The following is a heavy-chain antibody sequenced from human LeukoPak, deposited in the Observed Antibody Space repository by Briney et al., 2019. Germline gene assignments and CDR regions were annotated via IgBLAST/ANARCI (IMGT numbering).Heavy chain of an antibody. CDR1: GGSISSGSYY. D-gene: IGHD3-9*01. CDR3: AGGDNYDILTGSYYYYMDV. J-gene: IGHJ6*03. V-gene: IGHV4-61*02. Sequence: PSETLSLTCTVSGGSISSGSYYWSWIRQPAGKGLEWIGRIYTSGSTDYNPSLKSRVTISVDTSKNQFSLKLSSVTAADTAVYYCAGGDNYDILTGSYYYYMDVWGKGTTVTISS. CDR2: IYTSGST.